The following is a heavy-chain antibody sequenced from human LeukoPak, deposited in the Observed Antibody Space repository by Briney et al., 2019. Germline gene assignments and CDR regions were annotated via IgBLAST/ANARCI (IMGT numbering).Heavy chain of an antibody. CDR3: AKRIDCSGACPSHY. J-gene: IGHJ4*02. CDR1: GFTFSSYA. D-gene: IGHD2-15*01. V-gene: IGHV3-23*01. Sequence: GGSLRLSCAASGFTFSSYAMSWVRQAPGKGLEWVSAISGSGGSTYYADSVKGRFTISRDNSKNTLYLQMNSLRAEDTAVYYCAKRIDCSGACPSHYWGQGTLVTVSS. CDR2: ISGSGGST.